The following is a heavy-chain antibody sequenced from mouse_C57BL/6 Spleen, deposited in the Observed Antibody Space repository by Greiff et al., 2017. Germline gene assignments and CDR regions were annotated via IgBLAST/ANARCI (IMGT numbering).Heavy chain of an antibody. CDR1: GYTFTDYE. Sequence: QVQLKQSGAELVRPGASVTLSCKASGYTFTDYEMHWVKQTPVHGLEWIGAIDPETGGTAYNQKFKGKAILTADKSSSTAYMELRSLTSEDSAVYYCTKELGRWFAYWGQGTLVTVSA. CDR3: TKELGRWFAY. V-gene: IGHV1-15*01. J-gene: IGHJ3*01. D-gene: IGHD4-1*01. CDR2: IDPETGGT.